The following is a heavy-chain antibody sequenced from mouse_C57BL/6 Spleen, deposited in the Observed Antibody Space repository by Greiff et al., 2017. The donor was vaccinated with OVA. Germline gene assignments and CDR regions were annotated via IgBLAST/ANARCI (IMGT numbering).Heavy chain of an antibody. CDR3: AIYDYDVDWYFDV. CDR1: GYAFSSSW. J-gene: IGHJ1*03. Sequence: QVQLKQSGPELVKPGASVKISCKASGYAFSSSWMNWVKQRPGKGLEWIGRIYPGDGDTNYNGKFKGKATLTADKSSSPAYMQLSSLTSEDSAVDFCAIYDYDVDWYFDVWGTGTTVTVSS. V-gene: IGHV1-82*01. D-gene: IGHD2-4*01. CDR2: IYPGDGDT.